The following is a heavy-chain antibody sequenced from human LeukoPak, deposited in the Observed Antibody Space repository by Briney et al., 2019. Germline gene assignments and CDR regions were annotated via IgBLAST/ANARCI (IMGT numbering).Heavy chain of an antibody. V-gene: IGHV3-7*01. CDR1: GFTFSSYW. CDR2: IKQDGSEK. CDR3: ARARGPDYYYYYYMDI. J-gene: IGHJ6*03. Sequence: GGSLRLSCAASGFTFSSYWMSWVRQAPGKGLEWVANIKQDGSEKYYVDSVKGRFTISRDNAKNSLYLQMNSLRAEDTAVYYCARARGPDYYYYYYMDIWGKGTTVTISS.